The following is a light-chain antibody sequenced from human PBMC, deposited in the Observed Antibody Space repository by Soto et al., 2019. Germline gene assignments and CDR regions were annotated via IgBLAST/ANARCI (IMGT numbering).Light chain of an antibody. J-gene: IGLJ1*01. CDR1: SSDVGNYNL. CDR2: EGS. CDR3: CSFAGSRTFV. V-gene: IGLV2-23*01. Sequence: QSFLTQPASLAGFAAQSTTIPCTGTSSDVGNYNLVSWFQQYPGKAPKLMIYEGSKRPAGVSDRFSGSKSGNTASLTISGLQAEDEADYHCCSFAGSRTFVFGTGTKVTVL.